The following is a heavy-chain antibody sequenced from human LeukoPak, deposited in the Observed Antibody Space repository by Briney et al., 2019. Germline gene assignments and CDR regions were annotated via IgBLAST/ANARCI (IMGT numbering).Heavy chain of an antibody. D-gene: IGHD3-9*01. CDR1: GRSISSSSYY. CDR2: IYYSGST. J-gene: IGHJ5*02. CDR3: ARLGYYDILTGYYMSWFDP. V-gene: IGHV4-39*01. Sequence: SETLSLTCTVSGRSISSSSYYWGWIRQPPGKGLEWIGGIYYSGSTYYNPSLKSRVTISVDTSKNQFSLKLSSVTAADTAVYYCARLGYYDILTGYYMSWFDPWGQGTLVTVSS.